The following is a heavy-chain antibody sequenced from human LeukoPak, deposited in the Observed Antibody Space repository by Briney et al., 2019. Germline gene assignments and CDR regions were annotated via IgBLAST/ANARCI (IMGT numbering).Heavy chain of an antibody. D-gene: IGHD3-16*01. V-gene: IGHV3-30*02. CDR1: GFTFSNYG. J-gene: IGHJ4*01. CDR2: IRYDDITK. Sequence: GGSLRLSCAASGFTFSNYGMHWVRQAPGKGLEWVAFIRYDDITKYYVDSVKGRFTISRDNSKNTLFLQINSLRAEDTAVYYCVKDRIWGEDYFDHLGPGNLVNV. CDR3: VKDRIWGEDYFDH.